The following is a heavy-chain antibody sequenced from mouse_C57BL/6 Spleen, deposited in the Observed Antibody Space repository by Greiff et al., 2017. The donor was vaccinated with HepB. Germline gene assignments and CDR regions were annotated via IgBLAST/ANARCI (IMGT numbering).Heavy chain of an antibody. Sequence: VQLQQSGPVLVKPGASVKMSCKASGYTFTDYYMNWVKQSHGKSLEWIGVINPYNGGTSYNQKFKGKATLTVDKSSSTAYMELNSLTSEDSAVYYCARDYGSRGGYFDVWGTGTTVTVSS. CDR3: ARDYGSRGGYFDV. J-gene: IGHJ1*03. D-gene: IGHD1-1*01. CDR2: INPYNGGT. V-gene: IGHV1-19*01. CDR1: GYTFTDYY.